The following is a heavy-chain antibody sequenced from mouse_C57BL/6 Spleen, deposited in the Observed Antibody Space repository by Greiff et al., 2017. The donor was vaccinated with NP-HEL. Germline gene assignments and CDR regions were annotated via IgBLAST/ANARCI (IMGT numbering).Heavy chain of an antibody. CDR2: IHPNSGST. Sequence: QVQLKQPGAELVKPGASVKLSCKASGYTFTSYWMHWVKQRPGQGLEWIGMIHPNSGSTNYNEKFKSKATLTVDKSSSTAYMQLSSLTSEDSAVYYCARWVTTVLDVWGTGTTVTVSS. J-gene: IGHJ1*03. CDR3: ARWVTTVLDV. CDR1: GYTFTSYW. D-gene: IGHD1-1*01. V-gene: IGHV1-64*01.